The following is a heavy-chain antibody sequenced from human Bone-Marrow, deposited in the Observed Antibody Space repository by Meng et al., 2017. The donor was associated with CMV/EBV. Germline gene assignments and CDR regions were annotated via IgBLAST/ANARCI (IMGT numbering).Heavy chain of an antibody. CDR3: ARGGSSVVFDY. CDR1: GYTFTSYD. D-gene: IGHD1-26*01. Sequence: ASVKVSCKASGYTFTSYDINWVRQATGQGLEWMGWMNPNSGNTGYAQKFQGRVTITTDESTSTAYMELSSLRSEDTAVYYCARGGSSVVFDYWGQGTLVTVSS. J-gene: IGHJ4*02. V-gene: IGHV1-8*01. CDR2: MNPNSGNT.